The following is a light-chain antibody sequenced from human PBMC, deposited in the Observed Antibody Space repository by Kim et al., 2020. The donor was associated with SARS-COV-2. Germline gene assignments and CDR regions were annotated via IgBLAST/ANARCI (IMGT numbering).Light chain of an antibody. V-gene: IGKV3-15*01. Sequence: SPGERAPLSCRASQSVSSNLAWYQQKPGQAPRLLIYEASTGATGIPARFSGSGSGTEFTLTISSLQSEDFAVYYCQQYNNWPPLTFGGGTKVDIK. J-gene: IGKJ4*01. CDR3: QQYNNWPPLT. CDR2: EAS. CDR1: QSVSSN.